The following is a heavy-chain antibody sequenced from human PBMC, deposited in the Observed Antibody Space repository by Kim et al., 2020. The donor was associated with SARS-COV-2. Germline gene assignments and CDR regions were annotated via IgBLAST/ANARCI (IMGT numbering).Heavy chain of an antibody. J-gene: IGHJ3*02. Sequence: SVKGRLTISRDNPKNTVFLQMNSLRREDTAVYYCARAQPLGGLGDMGAFDIWGQGTRVTVSS. V-gene: IGHV3-30*01. CDR3: ARAQPLGGLGDMGAFDI. D-gene: IGHD3-10*01.